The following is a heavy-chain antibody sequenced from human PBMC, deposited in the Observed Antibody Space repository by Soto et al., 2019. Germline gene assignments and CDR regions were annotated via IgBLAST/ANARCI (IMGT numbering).Heavy chain of an antibody. D-gene: IGHD1-26*01. J-gene: IGHJ5*02. CDR3: ASLGATRWFDP. CDR1: GGTFSSYA. V-gene: IGHV1-69*06. CDR2: IIPIFGTA. Sequence: GASVKVSCKASGGTFSSYAISWVRQAPGQGLEWMGGIIPIFGTANYAQKFQGRVTITADKSTSTAYMELSSLRPEGTAVYYRASLGATRWFDPWGQGTLVTVSS.